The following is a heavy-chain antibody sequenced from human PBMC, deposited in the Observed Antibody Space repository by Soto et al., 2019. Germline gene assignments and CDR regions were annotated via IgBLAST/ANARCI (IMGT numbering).Heavy chain of an antibody. CDR2: IKSTGGGGTA. CDR1: GFSFSPAW. D-gene: IGHD6-13*01. Sequence: EVQLVESGGGLVTPGGSLTLSCAASGFSFSPAWMNWVRQAPGKGLEWVGLIKSTGGGGTADYAAPVKGRFIISRVDSKNTIYLQMNSLKPEDTALYYCIGQQDFYYGRAVWGQGTTVTVSS. CDR3: IGQQDFYYGRAV. J-gene: IGHJ6*02. V-gene: IGHV3-15*07.